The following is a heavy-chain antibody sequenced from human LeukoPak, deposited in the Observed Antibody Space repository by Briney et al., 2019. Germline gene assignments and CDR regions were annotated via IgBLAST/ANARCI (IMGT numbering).Heavy chain of an antibody. CDR1: GFTFDDYS. Sequence: PGGSLRLSCAAYGFTFDDYSMHWLRQAPGKGLEWVSLISWDGGTTYYADSVKGRFTISRDNAKNSLYLQMNSLRAEDTAVYYCARDIVGAFFDYWGQGTLVTVSS. CDR3: ARDIVGAFFDY. CDR2: ISWDGGTT. D-gene: IGHD1-26*01. J-gene: IGHJ4*02. V-gene: IGHV3-43*01.